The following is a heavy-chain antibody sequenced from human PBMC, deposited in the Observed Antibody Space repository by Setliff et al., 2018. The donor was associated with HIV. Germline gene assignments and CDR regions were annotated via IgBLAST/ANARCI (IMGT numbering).Heavy chain of an antibody. J-gene: IGHJ4*02. CDR3: ARDLIRITPHGDLPF. D-gene: IGHD2-15*01. CDR1: GYTFTDYY. Sequence: ASVKVSCKASGYTFTDYYIHWVRQAPGHGLEWVGRINPKSGVTSYAQNFRARVTMTRDTSSTTAYMELSTLRFDDTALYYCARDLIRITPHGDLPFWGQGTLVTVSS. V-gene: IGHV1-2*06. CDR2: INPKSGVT.